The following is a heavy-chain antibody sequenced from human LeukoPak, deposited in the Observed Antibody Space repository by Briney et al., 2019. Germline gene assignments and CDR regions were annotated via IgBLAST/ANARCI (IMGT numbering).Heavy chain of an antibody. D-gene: IGHD6-19*01. V-gene: IGHV4-59*01. J-gene: IGHJ4*02. Sequence: GSLRLSCAASGFTFSSYAMSWVRQAPGKGLEWIAYIYYTESANYNPSLRSRVTISVDTSKNQFSLKLSSVTAADTAVYYCARGAGWYQFWGQGTLVTVSS. CDR3: ARGAGWYQF. CDR2: IYYTESA. CDR1: GFTFSSYA.